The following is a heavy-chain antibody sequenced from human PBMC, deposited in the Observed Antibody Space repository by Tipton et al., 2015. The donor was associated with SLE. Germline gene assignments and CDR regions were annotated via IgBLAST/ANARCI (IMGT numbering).Heavy chain of an antibody. CDR3: ASGLHWWCMWY. CDR2: FYSGGST. V-gene: IGHV3-53*05. D-gene: IGHD2-8*02. J-gene: IGHJ4*02. Sequence: SLRLSCEASGFTFNDQRMTWVRQAPGKGLEWVSVFYSGGSTYYAASVKGRFTISRDNSKNTLYLQMNSLRAEDTAVYYCASGLHWWCMWYWGQGTLVTVSS. CDR1: GFTFNDQR.